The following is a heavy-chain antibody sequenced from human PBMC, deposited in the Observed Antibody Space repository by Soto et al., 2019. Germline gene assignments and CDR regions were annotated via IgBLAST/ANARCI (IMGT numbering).Heavy chain of an antibody. V-gene: IGHV1-69*01. CDR1: GVTFNNYA. CDR2: IIPMFGT. D-gene: IGHD3-22*01. Sequence: QVKLVQSGAEVKRPGSSVKVSCEDTGVTFNNYAITWVRQAPGQGLEWMGGIIPMFGTNYAQKFQDRVTIAADESTGTAYMELSGLRSEDTAVYFCARPYSYDVTFHYYYGMDVWGQGTMVTVSS. J-gene: IGHJ6*02. CDR3: ARPYSYDVTFHYYYGMDV.